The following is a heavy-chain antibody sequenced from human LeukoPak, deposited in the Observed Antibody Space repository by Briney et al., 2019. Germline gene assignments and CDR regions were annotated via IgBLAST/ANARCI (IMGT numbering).Heavy chain of an antibody. CDR3: ARGHHQWLEYYYYYMDG. J-gene: IGHJ6*03. D-gene: IGHD6-19*01. CDR1: GGSISSGSYY. V-gene: IGHV4-61*02. CDR2: IYTSGST. Sequence: SQTLSLTCTVSGGSISSGSYYWSWIRQPAGTGLQWIGRIYTSGSTNYNPSLKSRVTISVDTSKNQFSLKLSSVTAADSGVYYCARGHHQWLEYYYYYMDGWGKGTTVTVSS.